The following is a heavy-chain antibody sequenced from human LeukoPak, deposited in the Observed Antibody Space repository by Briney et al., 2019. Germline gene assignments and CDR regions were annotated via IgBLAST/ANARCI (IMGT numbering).Heavy chain of an antibody. V-gene: IGHV3-21*01. D-gene: IGHD6-6*01. CDR3: ARDLVGEYSSSGYWFDP. Sequence: PGGSLRLSCAASGFTFSSYSMNWVRQAPGKGLEWVSSISSSSSYIYYADSVKGRFTISRDNAKNSLYLQMNSLRAEDTAVYYCARDLVGEYSSSGYWFDPWGQGTLVTVSS. CDR2: ISSSSSYI. CDR1: GFTFSSYS. J-gene: IGHJ5*02.